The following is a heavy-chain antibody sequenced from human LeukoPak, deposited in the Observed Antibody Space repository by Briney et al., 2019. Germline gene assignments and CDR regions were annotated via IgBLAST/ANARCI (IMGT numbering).Heavy chain of an antibody. CDR3: SPRTIFGVVIGY. D-gene: IGHD3-3*01. CDR2: IRSKGYGGTT. Sequence: GGSLTLTCTASGSTFGDYAMSWFRQAPGKGLEWVGFIRSKGYGGTTEYAASVKGRFTISRDDSKSIAYLQMNSLKTEDTAVYYCSPRTIFGVVIGYWGQGTLVTVSS. J-gene: IGHJ4*02. CDR1: GSTFGDYA. V-gene: IGHV3-49*03.